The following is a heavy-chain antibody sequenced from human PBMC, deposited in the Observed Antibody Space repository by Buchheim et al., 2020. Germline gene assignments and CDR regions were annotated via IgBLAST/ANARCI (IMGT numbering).Heavy chain of an antibody. CDR3: AKGVGATSSYGMDV. Sequence: EVQLLESGGGLVQPGGSLRLSCAASRFTFSSYAMTWVRQAPGKGLEWVSTISGSGNSTYYTDSVKGRFTISRDNSKNTLYLQMISLRAEDTAVYYCAKGVGATSSYGMDVWGQGTT. CDR1: RFTFSSYA. J-gene: IGHJ6*02. D-gene: IGHD1-26*01. CDR2: ISGSGNST. V-gene: IGHV3-23*01.